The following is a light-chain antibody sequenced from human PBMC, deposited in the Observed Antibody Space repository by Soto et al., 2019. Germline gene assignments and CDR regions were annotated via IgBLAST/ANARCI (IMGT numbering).Light chain of an antibody. Sequence: QSVLTQPPSVSAAPGQKVTISCSGSNSNIGNDYVSWYQQLPGTAPKLLIYDSNKRPSGIPDRFSGSRSGTSATLGITGLQTGDEADYYCGTWDSSLSAVVFGGGTKLTVL. V-gene: IGLV1-51*01. CDR3: GTWDSSLSAVV. CDR2: DSN. J-gene: IGLJ2*01. CDR1: NSNIGNDY.